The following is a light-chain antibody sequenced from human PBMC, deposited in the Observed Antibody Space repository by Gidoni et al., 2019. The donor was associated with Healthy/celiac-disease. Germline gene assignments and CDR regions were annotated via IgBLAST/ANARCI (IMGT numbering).Light chain of an antibody. Sequence: QSALTQPASVSGSPGQSITISCTGTSSDVGGYNYVSWYQQHPGKAPKLMIYDVSNRPSGVSNRFSGSKSGNTASLTISGRQAEDEADYYCSSYTSSSTYVFGTGTKVTGL. CDR3: SSYTSSSTYV. J-gene: IGLJ1*01. CDR1: SSDVGGYNY. V-gene: IGLV2-14*01. CDR2: DVS.